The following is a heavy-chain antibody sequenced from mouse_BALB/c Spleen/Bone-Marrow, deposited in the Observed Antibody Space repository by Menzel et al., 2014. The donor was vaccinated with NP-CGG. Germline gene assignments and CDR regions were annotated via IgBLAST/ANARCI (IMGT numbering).Heavy chain of an antibody. D-gene: IGHD4-1*01. CDR2: IHPNSGNT. J-gene: IGHJ3*01. CDR1: GYTFTSSW. V-gene: IGHV1S130*01. CDR3: SRYWSGFAY. Sequence: QVQLQQSGSVPVRPGASVKLSCKASGYTFTSSWMHWAKQRPGQGLEWIGEIHPNSGNTNYNEKFKGKATLTVDTSSSTAYVDLSSLTSEDSAVYYCSRYWSGFAYWGQGTLVTVSA.